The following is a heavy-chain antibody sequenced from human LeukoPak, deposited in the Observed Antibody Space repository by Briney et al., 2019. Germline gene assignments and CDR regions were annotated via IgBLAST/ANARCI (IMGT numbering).Heavy chain of an antibody. CDR3: ATSLTQYYYYYYYMDV. D-gene: IGHD4-23*01. Sequence: GGSLRLSCAASGFTFSSYAMHWVRQAPGKGLEWVSGIEGSGDSTYYADSVKGRFTLSRDNSKNTLYLQMNSLRAEDTAVYYCATSLTQYYYYYYYMDVWGKGTTVTVSS. J-gene: IGHJ6*03. CDR2: IEGSGDST. V-gene: IGHV3-23*01. CDR1: GFTFSSYA.